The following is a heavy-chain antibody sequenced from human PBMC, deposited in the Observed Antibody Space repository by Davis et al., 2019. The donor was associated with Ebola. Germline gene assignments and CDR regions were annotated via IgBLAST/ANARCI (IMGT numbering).Heavy chain of an antibody. CDR2: INHSGST. Sequence: PSETLSLTCAVYGGSFSGYYWSWIRQPPGKGLEWIGEINHSGSTNYNPSLKSRVTISVDTSKNQFSLKLSSVTAADTAVYYCARRSLSDAFDIWGQGTMVTVSS. J-gene: IGHJ3*02. CDR1: GGSFSGYY. D-gene: IGHD2/OR15-2a*01. V-gene: IGHV4-34*01. CDR3: ARRSLSDAFDI.